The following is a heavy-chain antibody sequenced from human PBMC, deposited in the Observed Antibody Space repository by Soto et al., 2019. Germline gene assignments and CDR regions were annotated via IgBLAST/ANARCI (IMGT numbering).Heavy chain of an antibody. Sequence: PGGSLRLSCAASGFTFSSYAMSWVRQAPGKGLEWVSAISGSGGSTSYADSVKGRFTISRDNSKNTLYLQMNCLRAADTAVYSFAKGGIVGATRAFDLWGQGTMVTVSS. J-gene: IGHJ3*01. CDR1: GFTFSSYA. CDR3: AKGGIVGATRAFDL. D-gene: IGHD1-26*01. V-gene: IGHV3-23*01. CDR2: ISGSGGST.